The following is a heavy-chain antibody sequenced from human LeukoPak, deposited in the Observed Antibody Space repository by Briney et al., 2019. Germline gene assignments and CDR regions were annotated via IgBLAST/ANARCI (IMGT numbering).Heavy chain of an antibody. D-gene: IGHD6-13*01. CDR3: AKRTSGSSWYSSDY. CDR2: IWYDGTNK. Sequence: GGSLRLSCAASGFTFSSYGMHWVRQAPGKGLEWVAVIWYDGTNKFYTDSVKGRFTISRDNSMNMLYLQMNSLRAEDTAVYYCAKRTSGSSWYSSDYWGQGTLVTVSS. CDR1: GFTFSSYG. J-gene: IGHJ4*02. V-gene: IGHV3-33*06.